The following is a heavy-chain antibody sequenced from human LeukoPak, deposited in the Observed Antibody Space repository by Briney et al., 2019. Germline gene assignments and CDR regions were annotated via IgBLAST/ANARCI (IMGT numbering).Heavy chain of an antibody. J-gene: IGHJ4*02. CDR2: IYYSGST. V-gene: IGHV4-59*08. CDR3: ATVDYDSSGYSDY. D-gene: IGHD3-22*01. CDR1: GGSISSYY. Sequence: SETLSLTCTVSGGSISSYYWSWIRQPPGKGLEWIGYIYYSGSTNYNPSLKSRVTISVDTSKNQSSLKLSSVTAADTAVYYCATVDYDSSGYSDYWGQGTLVTVSS.